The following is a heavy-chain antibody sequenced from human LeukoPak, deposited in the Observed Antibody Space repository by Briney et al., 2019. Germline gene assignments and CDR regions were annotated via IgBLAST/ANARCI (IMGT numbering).Heavy chain of an antibody. Sequence: GGSLRLSCAASGFTFSSYAMHWVRQAPGKGLEYVSAISSNGGSTYYANSVKGRFTISRDESKTTLFLQMNSLKTEDTAVYYCATHFTWGATGGFDYWGQGTLVTVSS. CDR2: ISSNGGST. J-gene: IGHJ4*02. D-gene: IGHD1-26*01. CDR3: ATHFTWGATGGFDY. V-gene: IGHV3-64*01. CDR1: GFTFSSYA.